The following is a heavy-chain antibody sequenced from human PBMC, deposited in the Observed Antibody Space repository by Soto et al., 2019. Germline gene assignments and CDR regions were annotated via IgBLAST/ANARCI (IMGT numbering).Heavy chain of an antibody. J-gene: IGHJ4*02. D-gene: IGHD5-18*01. V-gene: IGHV3-64*01. CDR3: AREIEYSYGVDY. Sequence: EVQLVESGGTSVQPGGSLRLSCAASGFTFSNYAMHWVRQAPGKGLEYVSAISSNGGSTYYANSVQGRFTISRDNSKNTRYLQRGSLRAEDMAVYYCAREIEYSYGVDYWGQGTLVTVSS. CDR1: GFTFSNYA. CDR2: ISSNGGST.